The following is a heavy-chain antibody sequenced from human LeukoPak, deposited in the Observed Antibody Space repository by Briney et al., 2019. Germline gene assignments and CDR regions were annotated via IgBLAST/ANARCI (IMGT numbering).Heavy chain of an antibody. Sequence: GGSLRLSCAASGFTFSSYSMNWVRQAPGKGLEWVSSISSSSSYIYYADSVKGRFTISRDNSKNSLYLQMNSLRTEDTALYYCARGSGTYFDYWGQGTLVTVSS. J-gene: IGHJ4*02. V-gene: IGHV3-21*04. CDR3: ARGSGTYFDY. D-gene: IGHD3-10*01. CDR2: ISSSSSYI. CDR1: GFTFSSYS.